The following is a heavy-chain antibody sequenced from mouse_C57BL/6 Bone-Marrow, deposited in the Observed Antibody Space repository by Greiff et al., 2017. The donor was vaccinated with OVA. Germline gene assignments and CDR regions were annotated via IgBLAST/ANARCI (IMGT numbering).Heavy chain of an antibody. J-gene: IGHJ2*01. Sequence: VQLQQPGAELVMPGASVKLSCKASGYTFTSYWMHWVKQRPGQGLEWIGEIDPSDSYTNYNQKFKGKSTLTVDKSSSTAYMQLSSLTSEDSAVYYCASVRYDRSRYWGQGTTLTVSS. D-gene: IGHD2-12*01. CDR3: ASVRYDRSRY. V-gene: IGHV1-69*01. CDR1: GYTFTSYW. CDR2: IDPSDSYT.